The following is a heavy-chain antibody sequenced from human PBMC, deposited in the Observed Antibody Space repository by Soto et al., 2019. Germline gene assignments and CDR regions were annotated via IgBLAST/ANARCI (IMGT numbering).Heavy chain of an antibody. Sequence: LRLSCAASGFTFSSYGMHWVRQAPGKGLEWVAVISYDGSNKYYADSVKGRFTISRDNSKNTLYLQMNSLRAEDTAVYYCAKDLRYSSGCFDYWGQGTLVTVSS. CDR3: AKDLRYSSGCFDY. CDR1: GFTFSSYG. J-gene: IGHJ4*02. D-gene: IGHD6-19*01. V-gene: IGHV3-30*18. CDR2: ISYDGSNK.